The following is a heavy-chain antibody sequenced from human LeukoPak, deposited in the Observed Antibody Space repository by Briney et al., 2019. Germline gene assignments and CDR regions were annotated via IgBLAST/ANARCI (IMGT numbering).Heavy chain of an antibody. D-gene: IGHD3-10*01. CDR1: GFTFTTYA. J-gene: IGHJ4*02. CDR3: ARSPYYYGSGSYPYYFDY. V-gene: IGHV3-23*01. Sequence: GGSLRLSCAASGFTFTTYAMNWVRQAPGKGLEWVSAISASGASTYYPGSVKGRFTISRENAKNSLYLQMNSLRAGDTAVYYCARSPYYYGSGSYPYYFDYWGQGTLVTVSS. CDR2: ISASGAST.